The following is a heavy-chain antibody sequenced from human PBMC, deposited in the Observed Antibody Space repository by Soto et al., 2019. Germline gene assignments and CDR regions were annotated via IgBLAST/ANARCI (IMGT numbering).Heavy chain of an antibody. CDR3: ARGKDIILMTLDV. Sequence: PSETLSLTCAVYGGSFSGYYWSWIRQPPGKGLEWIGEINHSGSTNYNPSLKSRVTISVDTSKNQFSLKLTSVTTADTAVYYCARGKDIILMTLDVWGQGTTVTVSS. J-gene: IGHJ6*02. CDR2: INHSGST. D-gene: IGHD2-8*01. CDR1: GGSFSGYY. V-gene: IGHV4-34*01.